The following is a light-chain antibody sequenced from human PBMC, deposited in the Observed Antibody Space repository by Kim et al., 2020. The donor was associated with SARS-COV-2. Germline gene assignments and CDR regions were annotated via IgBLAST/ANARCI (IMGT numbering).Light chain of an antibody. CDR2: DVS. CDR3: SSYASSDTLVI. Sequence: ITLSCTGSSSDVGGYTYVAWYQQHPGKAPKLIIFDVSHRPSGVSDRFSGSKSGNTASLTISGLQAEDEAHYYCSSYASSDTLVIFGGGTQLTVL. CDR1: SSDVGGYTY. V-gene: IGLV2-14*03. J-gene: IGLJ2*01.